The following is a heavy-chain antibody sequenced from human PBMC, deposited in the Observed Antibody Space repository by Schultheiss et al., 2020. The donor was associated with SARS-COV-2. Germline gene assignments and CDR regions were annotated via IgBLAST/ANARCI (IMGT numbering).Heavy chain of an antibody. CDR3: ARGGYSYGFQPYYFDY. J-gene: IGHJ4*02. Sequence: SETLSLTCTVSGGSISSSSYYWGWIRQPPGKGLEWIGYIYYSGSTNYNPSLKSRVTISVDTSKNQFSLKLTSVTAADTAVYYCARGGYSYGFQPYYFDYWGQGTLVTVSS. D-gene: IGHD5-18*01. CDR1: GGSISSSSYY. CDR2: IYYSGST. V-gene: IGHV4-61*05.